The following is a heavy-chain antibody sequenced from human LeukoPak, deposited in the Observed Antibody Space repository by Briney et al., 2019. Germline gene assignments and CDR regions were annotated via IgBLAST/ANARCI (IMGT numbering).Heavy chain of an antibody. CDR3: ARLSTNRVRFLEWSPSILKQRFATTYYFDY. CDR2: IYSGGDT. Sequence: GGSLRLPCAPSGFTVSSNYMSWVRQAPGKGLEWVSVIYSGGDTFYAYSVKGRFTISRDNSKNTLYLQMNSLRAEDTAVYYCARLSTNRVRFLEWSPSILKQRFATTYYFDYWGQGTLVTVSS. CDR1: GFTVSSNY. V-gene: IGHV3-53*01. D-gene: IGHD3-3*01. J-gene: IGHJ4*02.